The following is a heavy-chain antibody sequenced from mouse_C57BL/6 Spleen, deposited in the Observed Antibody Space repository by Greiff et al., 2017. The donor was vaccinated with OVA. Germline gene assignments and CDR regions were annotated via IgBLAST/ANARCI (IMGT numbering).Heavy chain of an antibody. CDR1: GYTFTSYW. D-gene: IGHD1-2*01. CDR3: AREGALLRAMDY. Sequence: QVQLQQPGAELVKPGASVKLSCKASGYTFTSYWMHWVKQRPGQGLEWIGMIHPNSGSTKYNEKFKSKATLTVDKSSSTAYMQLSSLTSEDSAVYYCAREGALLRAMDYWGQGTSVTVSS. V-gene: IGHV1-64*01. CDR2: IHPNSGST. J-gene: IGHJ4*01.